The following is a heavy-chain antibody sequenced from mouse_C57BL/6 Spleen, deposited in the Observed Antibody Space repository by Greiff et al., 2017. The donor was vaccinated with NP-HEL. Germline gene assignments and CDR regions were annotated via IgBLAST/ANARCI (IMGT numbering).Heavy chain of an antibody. Sequence: VQLKESGPGLVAPSQSLSITCTVSGFSLTSYGVHWVRQPPGKGLEWLVVIWSDGSTTYNSALKSRLSISKDNSKSQVFLNMNSLQTDDTAMYYCARHGDYGSSYGYFDVWGTGTTVTVSS. D-gene: IGHD1-1*01. J-gene: IGHJ1*03. CDR1: GFSLTSYG. V-gene: IGHV2-6-1*01. CDR2: IWSDGST. CDR3: ARHGDYGSSYGYFDV.